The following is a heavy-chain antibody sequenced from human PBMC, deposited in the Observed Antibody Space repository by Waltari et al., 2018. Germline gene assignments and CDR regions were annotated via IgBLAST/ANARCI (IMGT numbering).Heavy chain of an antibody. Sequence: QVQLVQSGAEVKKPGSSVKVSCKASGGTFSSYAISWVRQAPGQGLEWLGGIIPILGIANYAQKFQGRVTITADKSTSTACMELSSLRSEDTAVYYCAREPLGYCSSTSCGYYYYGMDVWGQGTTVTVSS. D-gene: IGHD2-2*01. CDR2: IIPILGIA. V-gene: IGHV1-69*10. CDR1: GGTFSSYA. CDR3: AREPLGYCSSTSCGYYYYGMDV. J-gene: IGHJ6*02.